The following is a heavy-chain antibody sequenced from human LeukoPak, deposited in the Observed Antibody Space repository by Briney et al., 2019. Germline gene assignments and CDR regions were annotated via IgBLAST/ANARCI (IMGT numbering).Heavy chain of an antibody. V-gene: IGHV3-53*01. D-gene: IGHD3-10*01. CDR3: ATSYGSGSYGH. CDR1: GVTFRNYA. J-gene: IGHJ4*02. CDR2: IYSGGNT. Sequence: GGSLRLSCAASGVTFRNYAMGWVRQAPGKGLEWVSVIYSGGNTYYADSVKGRFTISRDNSKNTLYLQMNSLSTEDTAVYYCATSYGSGSYGHWGQGTLVTVSS.